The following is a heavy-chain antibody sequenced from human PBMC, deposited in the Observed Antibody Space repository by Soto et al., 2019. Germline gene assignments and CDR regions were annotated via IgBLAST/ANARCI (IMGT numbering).Heavy chain of an antibody. CDR2: VYYSGTT. V-gene: IGHV4-61*08. D-gene: IGHD5-18*01. CDR3: ATLYSYGENDY. CDR1: CGSIDSGDYY. J-gene: IGHJ4*02. Sequence: SEALSLTCTFSCGSIDSGDYYFSGVRQPPGKGLEWIGYVYYSGTTNYNPFLKSRVTLSLDTSKNQVYLKLNDVTAADTAVYYCATLYSYGENDYWGQGTLVTVSS.